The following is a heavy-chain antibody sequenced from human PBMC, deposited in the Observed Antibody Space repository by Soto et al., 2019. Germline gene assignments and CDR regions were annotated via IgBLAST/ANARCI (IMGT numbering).Heavy chain of an antibody. CDR1: GFTFSDHY. J-gene: IGHJ3*02. D-gene: IGHD2-15*01. Sequence: PGGSLRLSCAASGFTFSDHYMDWVRQAPGKGLEWVGRTRNKAASYTTEYAASVKGRFTISRDDSKNSLYLQMNSLKTEDTAVVFWAGPTPSTPPGAFDIGAKGT. V-gene: IGHV3-72*01. CDR3: AGPTPSTPPGAFDI. CDR2: TRNKAASYTT.